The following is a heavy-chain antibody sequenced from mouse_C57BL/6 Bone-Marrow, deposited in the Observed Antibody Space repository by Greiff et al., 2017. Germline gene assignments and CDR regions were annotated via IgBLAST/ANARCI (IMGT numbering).Heavy chain of an antibody. CDR3: ARQGWLLLTWFAY. Sequence: QVQLQQSGAELARPGASVKLSCKASGYTFTSYGISWVKQRTGQGLEWIGEIYPRSGNTYYNEKFKGKATLTADKSSSTAYMELRSLTSEDSAVYFCARQGWLLLTWFAYWGQGTLVTVSA. CDR2: IYPRSGNT. D-gene: IGHD2-3*01. J-gene: IGHJ3*01. V-gene: IGHV1-81*01. CDR1: GYTFTSYG.